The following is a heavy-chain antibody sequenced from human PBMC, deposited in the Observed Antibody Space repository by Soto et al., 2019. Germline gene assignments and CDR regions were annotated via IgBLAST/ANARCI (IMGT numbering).Heavy chain of an antibody. J-gene: IGHJ6*02. CDR1: GFTFSSYW. CDR3: ARIAASGRGWDV. D-gene: IGHD6-13*01. CDR2: IKQDGSEE. V-gene: IGHV3-7*01. Sequence: EAQLVESGGGLVQPGGSLRLSCVDPGFTFSSYWMSWVRQAPVKGLEWVGNIKQDGSEENYVDSVKGRFTISRDNAKNSMYLQMNSLRVEGTAVYYCARIAASGRGWDVWGQGTTVVVSS.